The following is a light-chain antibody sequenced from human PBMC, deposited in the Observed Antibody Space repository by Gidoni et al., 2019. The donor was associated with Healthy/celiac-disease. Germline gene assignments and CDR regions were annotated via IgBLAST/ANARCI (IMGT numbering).Light chain of an antibody. CDR1: QSVSSY. Sequence: IVLTQSPAPLSLSPGEIATLSCRASQSVSSYLAWYQQKPGQAPRLLIYDSSNRATGIPARFSGSGSGTDFTLTISRLDPEDFAVYYCQQRSNWWTFGQGTKVEIK. J-gene: IGKJ1*01. V-gene: IGKV3-11*01. CDR2: DSS. CDR3: QQRSNWWT.